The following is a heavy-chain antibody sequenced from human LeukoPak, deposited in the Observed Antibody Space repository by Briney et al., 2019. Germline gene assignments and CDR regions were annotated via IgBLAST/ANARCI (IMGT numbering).Heavy chain of an antibody. Sequence: ASLKISCKGSGYSFTIYWIGWVRQMPGKGLEWMGIIYPGDSDTRYSPSFQGQVTISADKSISTTYLQWSSLKASDTAMYYCARRTDSGSYLDYWGQGTLVTVSS. CDR2: IYPGDSDT. J-gene: IGHJ4*02. D-gene: IGHD1-26*01. V-gene: IGHV5-51*01. CDR3: ARRTDSGSYLDY. CDR1: GYSFTIYW.